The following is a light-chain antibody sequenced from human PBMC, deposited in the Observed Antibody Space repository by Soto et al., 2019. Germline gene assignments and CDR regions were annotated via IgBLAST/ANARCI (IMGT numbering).Light chain of an antibody. CDR2: DAS. V-gene: IGKV1-5*01. Sequence: DIQMTQSPSTLSASVGDRVTITCRASQSIGRFLAWYQHQPGKAPKLLIYDASTLESGVPSRFSGTGSGTEFTFSITSLQPEDFGTYYCQQCYMGWTFGQGTEVDFK. CDR1: QSIGRF. J-gene: IGKJ1*01. CDR3: QQCYMGWT.